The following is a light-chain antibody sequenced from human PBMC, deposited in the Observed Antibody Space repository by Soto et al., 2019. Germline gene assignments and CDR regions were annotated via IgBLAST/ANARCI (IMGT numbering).Light chain of an antibody. CDR1: QSVSSN. J-gene: IGKJ1*01. Sequence: EIVMTQSPATLSVSPGERATLSCRASQSVSSNLAWYQQKPGQAPRLLIYGASTRATGIPARFSGSGSGTDSTLTISSLQSEDFAIYYCQQYNNWPRTFGHGTKVEIK. V-gene: IGKV3-15*01. CDR3: QQYNNWPRT. CDR2: GAS.